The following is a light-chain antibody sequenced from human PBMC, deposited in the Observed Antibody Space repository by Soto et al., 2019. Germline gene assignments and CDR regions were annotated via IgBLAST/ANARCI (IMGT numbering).Light chain of an antibody. CDR2: EVS. CDR3: SSYTSRSTHYV. CDR1: SSDVGGYNY. J-gene: IGLJ1*01. Sequence: QSALTQPPSASGSPGQSVTISCTGTSSDVGGYNYVSWYQQHPGKAPKLMIYEVSKRPSGVPDRFSGSKSGNTASLTVSGLQAEDEADYYCSSYTSRSTHYVFGGGTKLTVL. V-gene: IGLV2-8*01.